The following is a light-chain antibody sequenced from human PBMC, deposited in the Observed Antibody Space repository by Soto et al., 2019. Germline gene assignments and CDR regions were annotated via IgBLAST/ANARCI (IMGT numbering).Light chain of an antibody. J-gene: IGLJ2*01. CDR1: SIDVSGYNY. CDR3: SSYTSSSTPHVV. V-gene: IGLV2-14*01. CDR2: EVS. Sequence: QSVLTQPASVSGSPGQSITISCTGTSIDVSGYNYVSWYQQHPGKATKLMIYEVSNRPSGVSNRFSGSKSGNTASLTISGLQAEDEADYYCSSYTSSSTPHVVFGGGTQLSVL.